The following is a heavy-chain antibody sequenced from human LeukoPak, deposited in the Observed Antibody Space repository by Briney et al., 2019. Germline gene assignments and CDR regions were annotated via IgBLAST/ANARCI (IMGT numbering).Heavy chain of an antibody. D-gene: IGHD3-22*01. J-gene: IGHJ4*02. Sequence: GGSLRLSCAASGFTFSSYGMHWVRQAPGKGLEWVAVIWYDGSNKYYADSVKGRFTISRDNSKNTLYLQMNSLRAEDTAVYYWAREGYKTYYYDSSGYSYFDYWGQGTLVTVSS. V-gene: IGHV3-33*01. CDR2: IWYDGSNK. CDR3: AREGYKTYYYDSSGYSYFDY. CDR1: GFTFSSYG.